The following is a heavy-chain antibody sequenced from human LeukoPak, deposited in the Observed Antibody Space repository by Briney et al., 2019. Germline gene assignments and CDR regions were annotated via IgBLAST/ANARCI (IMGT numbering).Heavy chain of an antibody. CDR1: GYTFTSYG. V-gene: IGHV1-18*01. CDR3: ARIPMVRGVKGWFDP. CDR2: ISAYNGNT. J-gene: IGHJ5*02. Sequence: ASVKVSCKASGYTFTSYGISWVRQAPGQGVDGMGWISAYNGNTNYAKKLQGRVTMTTDTSTSTAYMELRSLRSDDTAVYYCARIPMVRGVKGWFDPWGQGTLVTVSS. D-gene: IGHD3-10*01.